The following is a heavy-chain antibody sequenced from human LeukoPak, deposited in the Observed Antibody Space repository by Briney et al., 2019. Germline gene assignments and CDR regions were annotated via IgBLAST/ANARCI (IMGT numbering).Heavy chain of an antibody. D-gene: IGHD2-21*02. CDR2: IIPIFGTA. CDR1: GGTFSSYA. J-gene: IGHJ4*02. CDR3: ARSVVTAIFYFDH. V-gene: IGHV1-69*05. Sequence: SVKVSCKASGGTFSSYAISWVRQAPGQGLEWMGGIIPIFGTANYAQKFQGRVTITTDESTSTAYIELSSLRSEDTAVYYCARSVVTAIFYFDHWGQGTLVTVSS.